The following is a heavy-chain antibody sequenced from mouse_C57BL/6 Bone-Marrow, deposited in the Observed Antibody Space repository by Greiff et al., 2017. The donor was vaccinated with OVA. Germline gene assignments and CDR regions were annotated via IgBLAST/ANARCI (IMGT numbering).Heavy chain of an antibody. CDR1: GYTFTSYW. Sequence: VQLQQPGAELVRPGSSVKLSCKASGYTFTSYWMDWVKQRPGQGLEWIGNIYPSDGETNYNQKFKDKATLTVDKSSSTAYMQLTSLTSEASAVYDFARGNYGSDVGGFAYWGQGTLVTVSA. CDR2: IYPSDGET. V-gene: IGHV1-61*01. J-gene: IGHJ3*01. D-gene: IGHD2-2*01. CDR3: ARGNYGSDVGGFAY.